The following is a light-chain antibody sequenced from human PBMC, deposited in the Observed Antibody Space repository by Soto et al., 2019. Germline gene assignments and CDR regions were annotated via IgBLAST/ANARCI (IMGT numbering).Light chain of an antibody. J-gene: IGKJ2*01. V-gene: IGKV3-15*01. CDR3: QSYNDWPFA. CDR1: ESLFGF. Sequence: DIVLTHSPATLSLSPGDKVTLSCRASESLFGFLAWYQQKPGQAPRLLMYGVSTRATGIPARFSGGGSATDFTLTISSLQSEDSAFYFCQSYNDWPFASGLGTRLEI. CDR2: GVS.